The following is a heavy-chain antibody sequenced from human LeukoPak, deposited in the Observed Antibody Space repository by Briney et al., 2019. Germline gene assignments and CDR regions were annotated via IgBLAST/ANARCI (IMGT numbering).Heavy chain of an antibody. J-gene: IGHJ6*02. CDR2: ISGSGGST. D-gene: IGHD3-10*01. V-gene: IGHV3-23*01. CDR1: GFTFSSYA. Sequence: GGSLRLPCAASGFTFSSYAMSWVRQAPGKGLEWVSAISGSGGSTYYADSVKGRFTISRDNSKNTLYLQMNSLRAEDTAVYYCAKDRGFTVLGYGMDVWGQGTTVTVSS. CDR3: AKDRGFTVLGYGMDV.